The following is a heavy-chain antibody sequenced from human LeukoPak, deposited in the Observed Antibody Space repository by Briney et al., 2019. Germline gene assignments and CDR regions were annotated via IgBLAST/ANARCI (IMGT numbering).Heavy chain of an antibody. V-gene: IGHV1-2*06. CDR2: INPNSGGT. J-gene: IGHJ4*02. CDR1: GYTFTGYY. D-gene: IGHD6-19*01. Sequence: ASVKVSCKASGYTFTGYYIHWVRQAPGQGLEWMGRINPNSGGTNYAQKFQGRVTMTRDTSISTAYMELSRLRSDDTAVYYCARGRKSSYSSGQSFDYWGQGTLVTVSS. CDR3: ARGRKSSYSSGQSFDY.